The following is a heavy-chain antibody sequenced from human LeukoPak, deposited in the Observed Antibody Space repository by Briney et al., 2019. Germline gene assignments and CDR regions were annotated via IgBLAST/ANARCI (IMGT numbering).Heavy chain of an antibody. CDR3: ARDLSYCGGDCYSGRNWFDP. Sequence: SVKVSCKASGGTFSSYAISWVRQAPGQGLEWMGRIIPIFGTANYAQKFQGRVTITTDESTSTAYMELSSLRSEDTAVYYCARDLSYCGGDCYSGRNWFDPGAREPWSPSPQ. CDR1: GGTFSSYA. D-gene: IGHD2-21*02. V-gene: IGHV1-69*05. CDR2: IIPIFGTA. J-gene: IGHJ5*02.